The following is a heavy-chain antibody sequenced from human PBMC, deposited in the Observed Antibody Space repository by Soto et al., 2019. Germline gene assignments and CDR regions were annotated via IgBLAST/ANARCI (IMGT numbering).Heavy chain of an antibody. CDR1: GYTFTSYY. J-gene: IGHJ3*02. CDR2: INPSGGST. D-gene: IGHD2-2*01. CDR3: ARAGFCSTTSCSDAFDI. V-gene: IGHV1-46*01. Sequence: ASVKVSCKASGYTFTSYYMHCVRHAPGQGLEWMGIINPSGGSTSYAQRFQGRVTITRDTSTNIAYMELSSLTSEDTAVYYCARAGFCSTTSCSDAFDIWGQGTMVTVSS.